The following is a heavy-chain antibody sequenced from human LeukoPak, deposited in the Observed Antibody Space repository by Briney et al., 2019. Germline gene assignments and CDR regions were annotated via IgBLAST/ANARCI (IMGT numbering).Heavy chain of an antibody. CDR1: GGSISSSNW. D-gene: IGHD1-26*01. CDR3: ASLSGSYSFDY. CDR2: IYHSGNT. V-gene: IGHV4-4*02. J-gene: IGHJ4*02. Sequence: PSETLSLTCAVSGGSISSSNWWSWVRQLPGTGLEWIGEIYHSGNTNYNPSLKSRATISVDKSKNQFSLKLSSVTAADTAVYYCASLSGSYSFDYWGQGTLVTVSS.